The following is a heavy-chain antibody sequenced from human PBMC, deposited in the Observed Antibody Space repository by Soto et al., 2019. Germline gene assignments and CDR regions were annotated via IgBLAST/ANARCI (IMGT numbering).Heavy chain of an antibody. D-gene: IGHD3-22*01. Sequence: GASVKVSCKTSGYIFTDHLIHWVRQSPGQRLQWVGWVHPDSGGTNVAQAFQDRVTMTADTSITTAYMDLARLRPDDTAIFYCARGAQGFFPVSGIYFYFDHWGQGTPVTVSS. V-gene: IGHV1-2*02. CDR3: ARGAQGFFPVSGIYFYFDH. CDR2: VHPDSGGT. CDR1: GYIFTDHL. J-gene: IGHJ4*02.